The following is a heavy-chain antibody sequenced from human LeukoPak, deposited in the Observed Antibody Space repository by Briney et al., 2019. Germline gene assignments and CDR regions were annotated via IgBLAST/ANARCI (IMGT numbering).Heavy chain of an antibody. CDR1: GYSFTSYW. D-gene: IGHD2-15*01. Sequence: GESLKISCKGSGYSFTSYWIGWVRQMPGKGLEWMGIIYPGDSDTRYSPSFQGRVPISADKSISTAYLQWSSLKASDTAMYYCARPGVADGDGYGMDVWGQGTTVTVSS. CDR2: IYPGDSDT. CDR3: ARPGVADGDGYGMDV. J-gene: IGHJ6*02. V-gene: IGHV5-51*01.